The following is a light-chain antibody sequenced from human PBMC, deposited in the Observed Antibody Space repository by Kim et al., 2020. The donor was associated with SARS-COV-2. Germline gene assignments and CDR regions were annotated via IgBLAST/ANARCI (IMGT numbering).Light chain of an antibody. CDR2: GAS. Sequence: EIVLTQSPGTLSLSPGERATLSCRASQSVTSSYLAWYQQKPGQAPRLLIYGASNRATGIPDRFSGSGSGTDFTLTISRLEPEDFAVYYCQQYGSSRGFTFGPGTKVDIK. J-gene: IGKJ3*01. CDR1: QSVTSSY. CDR3: QQYGSSRGFT. V-gene: IGKV3-20*01.